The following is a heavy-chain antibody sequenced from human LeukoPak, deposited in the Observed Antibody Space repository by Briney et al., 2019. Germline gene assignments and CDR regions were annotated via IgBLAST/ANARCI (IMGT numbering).Heavy chain of an antibody. Sequence: GGSLRLSCAVSGFTFSSYAMHWVRQAPGKGLEWVAVISYDGSNKYYADSVKGRFTISRDNSKNTLYLQMNSLRAEDTAVYYCARDDYSNYVQAFDIWGQGTMVTVSS. CDR2: ISYDGSNK. CDR3: ARDDYSNYVQAFDI. J-gene: IGHJ3*02. D-gene: IGHD4-11*01. CDR1: GFTFSSYA. V-gene: IGHV3-30-3*01.